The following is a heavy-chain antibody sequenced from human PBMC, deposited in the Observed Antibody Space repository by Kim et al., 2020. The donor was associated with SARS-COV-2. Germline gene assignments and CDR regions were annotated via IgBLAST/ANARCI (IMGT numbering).Heavy chain of an antibody. CDR2: ISGGGGST. CDR3: AKELWVTRKTTSGDFFDS. V-gene: IGHV3-23*01. Sequence: GGSLRLSCVASGFTFTTYTMNWVRQAPGKGLEWVSGISGGGGSTYYADSVKGRFTISRDSSKNTLYLQMNSLRVEDTAVYYCAKELWVTRKTTSGDFFDSWGQGTLVTVSS. J-gene: IGHJ4*02. D-gene: IGHD4-17*01. CDR1: GFTFTTYT.